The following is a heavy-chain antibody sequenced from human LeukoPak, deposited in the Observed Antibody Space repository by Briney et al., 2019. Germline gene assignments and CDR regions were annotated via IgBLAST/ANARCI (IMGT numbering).Heavy chain of an antibody. CDR2: ISYDGSNK. V-gene: IGHV3-30*18. Sequence: GGSLRLSCAASGLTLNSYGMHWVRQAPGKGLEWVAIISYDGSNKYYADSVKGRFTISRDNSKNTLYLQMNSLRAGDTAVYYCAKDLTSGWTADLFDYWGQGTLVTVSS. CDR1: GLTLNSYG. D-gene: IGHD6-19*01. J-gene: IGHJ4*02. CDR3: AKDLTSGWTADLFDY.